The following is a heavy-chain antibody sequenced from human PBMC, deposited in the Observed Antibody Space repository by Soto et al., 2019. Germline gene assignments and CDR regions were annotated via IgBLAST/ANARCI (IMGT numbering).Heavy chain of an antibody. Sequence: QPGGSLRLSCAASGFTFSSYWMSWVRQAPGKGLEWVANIKQDGSENYYVDSVRGRFTISRDNAKNPLYLQMNSLRAEDTAVYYCARDELRFLEWPNRLIGSYYYYGMDVWGQGTTVTVSS. V-gene: IGHV3-7*01. CDR3: ARDELRFLEWPNRLIGSYYYYGMDV. D-gene: IGHD3-3*01. CDR1: GFTFSSYW. CDR2: IKQDGSEN. J-gene: IGHJ6*02.